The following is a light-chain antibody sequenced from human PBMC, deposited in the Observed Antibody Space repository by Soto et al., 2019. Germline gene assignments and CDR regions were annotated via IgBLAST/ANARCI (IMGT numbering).Light chain of an antibody. CDR2: GAS. Sequence: DIVLTQSPGTLSLSPGERATLSCRASQSVNHNLAWYHQKPGQAPRLLVYGASSRATGIPDRFSGSGSGTDFTLTISRLEPEDFAVYYCQQYGSSPRTFGQGTRLEI. CDR3: QQYGSSPRT. V-gene: IGKV3-20*01. J-gene: IGKJ5*01. CDR1: QSVNHN.